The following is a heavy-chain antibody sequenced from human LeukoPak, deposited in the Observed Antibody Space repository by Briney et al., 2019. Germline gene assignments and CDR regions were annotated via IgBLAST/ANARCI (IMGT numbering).Heavy chain of an antibody. CDR3: AKETIPYCSGGSCTMGYFDY. Sequence: PGRSLRLSCAASGFTFDDYAMHWVRQAPGKGLEWVSGISWNSGSIDYADSVKGRFTISRDNAKNSLYLQMNSLRAEDMALYYCAKETIPYCSGGSCTMGYFDYRGQGTLVTVSS. J-gene: IGHJ4*02. D-gene: IGHD2-15*01. CDR2: ISWNSGSI. V-gene: IGHV3-9*03. CDR1: GFTFDDYA.